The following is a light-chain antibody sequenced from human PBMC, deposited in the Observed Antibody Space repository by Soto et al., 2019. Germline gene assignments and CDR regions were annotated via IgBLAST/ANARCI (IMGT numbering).Light chain of an antibody. Sequence: NFMLTQPHSVSESPGKTVTISCTRSTGSIASNYVQWYQQRPGSAPTTVIYEDDQRPSGVPDRFSGSIDSSSNSASLTISGLKTEDEADYYCQSYDSIFLGVFGGGTKLTVL. CDR1: TGSIASNY. CDR3: QSYDSIFLGV. V-gene: IGLV6-57*03. CDR2: EDD. J-gene: IGLJ3*02.